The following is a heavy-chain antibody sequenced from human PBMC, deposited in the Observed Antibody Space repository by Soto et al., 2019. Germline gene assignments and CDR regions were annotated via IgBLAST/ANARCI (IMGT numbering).Heavy chain of an antibody. CDR1: GFIFSNYG. Sequence: QVQLVESGGGVVQPGRSLRLSCAASGFIFSNYGMHWVRQAPGKGLEWVAVIWYDGSHESYADSVKGRFTISRDNSKNTLFLQMNSLRAEDTAVYYCARDRYSYDSRAYQGVDWYFDLWGRGTLDTVSS. CDR2: IWYDGSHE. V-gene: IGHV3-33*01. CDR3: ARDRYSYDSRAYQGVDWYFDL. D-gene: IGHD3-22*01. J-gene: IGHJ2*01.